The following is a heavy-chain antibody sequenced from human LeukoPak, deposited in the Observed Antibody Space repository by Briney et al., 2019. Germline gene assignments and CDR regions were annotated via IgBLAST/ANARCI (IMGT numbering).Heavy chain of an antibody. CDR1: GYTFTNYN. J-gene: IGHJ4*02. Sequence: ASVKVSCKASGYTFTNYNINWVRQATGQGLEWMGWMNPNSGDTNYAQNLQDRVTMTTDASTSTVYMELRSLGSDDTAVYYCARDYRGSESPSIYWGQGTLVTVSS. CDR2: MNPNSGDT. V-gene: IGHV1-18*01. D-gene: IGHD3-10*01. CDR3: ARDYRGSESPSIY.